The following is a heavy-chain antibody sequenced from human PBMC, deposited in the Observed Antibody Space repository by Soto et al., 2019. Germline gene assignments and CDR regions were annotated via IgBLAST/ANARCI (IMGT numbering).Heavy chain of an antibody. J-gene: IGHJ4*02. CDR2: ISVHTGDT. D-gene: IGHD6-6*01. CDR1: GYTFATYG. Sequence: ASVKVSCKASGYTFATYGITWVRQAPGQGLEWVAWISVHTGDTKYAQKLQGRVTLTTDTFTTTAYMELRGLTSDDTAIYYCARARAEYSSSFSYYFDSWGQGTLVTVSS. V-gene: IGHV1-18*01. CDR3: ARARAEYSSSFSYYFDS.